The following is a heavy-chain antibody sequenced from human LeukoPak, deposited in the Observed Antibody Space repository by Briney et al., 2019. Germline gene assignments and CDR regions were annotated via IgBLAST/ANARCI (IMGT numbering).Heavy chain of an antibody. J-gene: IGHJ6*03. CDR1: GDTFTGYY. CDR3: ARVDFWKSMDV. Sequence: SVKVSCKASGDTFTGYYMHWVRQAPGQGVEWMGWMNPNSGNTGYAQKFQGRVTITRNTSISTAYMELSSLRSEDTAVYYCARVDFWKSMDVWGKGTTVTVSS. V-gene: IGHV1-8*03. CDR2: MNPNSGNT. D-gene: IGHD3-3*01.